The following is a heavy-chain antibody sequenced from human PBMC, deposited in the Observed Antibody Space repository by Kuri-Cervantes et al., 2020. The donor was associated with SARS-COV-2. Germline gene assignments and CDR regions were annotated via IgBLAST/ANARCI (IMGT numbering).Heavy chain of an antibody. D-gene: IGHD5-12*01. V-gene: IGHV4-59*08. J-gene: IGHJ6*03. CDR3: ARQLRLYSMDV. CDR2: IYYSGST. CDR1: GGSISSYY. Sequence: GSLRLSCTVSGGSISSYYWSWIRQPPGQGLEWLGYIYYSGSTYYNPSLKSRVTISVDTSKNQFSLKLSSVTAADTAVYYCARQLRLYSMDVWGKGTTVTVSS.